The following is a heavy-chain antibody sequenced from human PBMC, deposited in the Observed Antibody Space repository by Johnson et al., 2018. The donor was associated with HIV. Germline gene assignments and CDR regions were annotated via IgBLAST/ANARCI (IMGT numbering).Heavy chain of an antibody. V-gene: IGHV3-48*04. J-gene: IGHJ3*02. CDR3: ARAFSYGASDI. CDR2: ISSGSHTI. CDR1: GFTFDDYG. Sequence: VQLVESGGVVVQPGGSLRLSCAASGFTFDDYGMSWVRQAPGKGLEWVSFISSGSHTIYYADSVKGRFTISRDNSKNSRYLQMNSRRAEDTAVYYCARAFSYGASDIWGQGTMVTVSS. D-gene: IGHD3-16*01.